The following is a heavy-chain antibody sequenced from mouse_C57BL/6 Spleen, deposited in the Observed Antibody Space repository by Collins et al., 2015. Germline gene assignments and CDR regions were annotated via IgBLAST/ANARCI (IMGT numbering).Heavy chain of an antibody. D-gene: IGHD2-4*01. Sequence: QVQLQQPGAELVKPGASVKLSCEASGYTLTSYWMHWVKQKPGRGLEWIGRIDPNSGGTKYNEKFKSKATLTVDKPSSTVYMQLSSLTSEDSAVYYCARYDYDGYYAMDYWGQGTSVTVSS. V-gene: IGHV1-72*01. CDR2: IDPNSGGT. J-gene: IGHJ4*01. CDR1: GYTLTSYW. CDR3: ARYDYDGYYAMDY.